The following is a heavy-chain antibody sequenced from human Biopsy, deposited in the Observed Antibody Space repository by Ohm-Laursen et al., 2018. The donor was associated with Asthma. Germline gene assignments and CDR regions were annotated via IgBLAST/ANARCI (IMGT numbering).Heavy chain of an antibody. CDR3: AKDVFPGWELRRGPDY. Sequence: SLRLSCSASGFRFPIYGMHWVRQGPGKGPEWVALISYDGRETGYVDSVKGRFTISRDNSRNTLHLQMNSLRAEDTAVYYCAKDVFPGWELRRGPDYWGQGTLVTVSS. J-gene: IGHJ4*02. CDR2: ISYDGRET. CDR1: GFRFPIYG. V-gene: IGHV3-30*18. D-gene: IGHD1-26*01.